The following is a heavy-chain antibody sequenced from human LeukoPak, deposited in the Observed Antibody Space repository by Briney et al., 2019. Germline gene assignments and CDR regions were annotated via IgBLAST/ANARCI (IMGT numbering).Heavy chain of an antibody. Sequence: GGSLRLSCAASGFTFSSYGMSWVRQAPGKGLEWVSVIYSGGSTYYADSVKGRFTISRDNSKNTLYLQMNSLRAEDTAVYYCARDTGGSYFDYWGQGTLVTVSS. CDR2: IYSGGST. V-gene: IGHV3-66*01. J-gene: IGHJ4*02. CDR3: ARDTGGSYFDY. D-gene: IGHD2-8*02. CDR1: GFTFSSYG.